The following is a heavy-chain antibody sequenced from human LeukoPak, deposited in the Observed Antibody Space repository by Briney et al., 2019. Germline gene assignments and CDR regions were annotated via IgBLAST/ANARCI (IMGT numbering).Heavy chain of an antibody. CDR1: GFTFSGSA. D-gene: IGHD4-17*01. J-gene: IGHJ4*02. V-gene: IGHV3-73*01. Sequence: GGSLKLSCAASGFTFSGSAMHWVRQASGKGLEWVGRIRSKANSYATAYAASVTGRFTISRDDSKNTAYLQMNSLKTEDTAVYYCSVLGTYGDFGYWGQGTLVTVSS. CDR3: SVLGTYGDFGY. CDR2: IRSKANSYAT.